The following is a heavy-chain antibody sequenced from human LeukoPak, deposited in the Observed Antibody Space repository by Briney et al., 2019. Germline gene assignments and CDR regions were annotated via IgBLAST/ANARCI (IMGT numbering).Heavy chain of an antibody. Sequence: PSETLSLTCTVSSGSISSYSWSWIRQPAGKGLEWIGRISTSGSTNYNPSLKSRGTMSLDTSKNQFSLKLNSVTAADTAVYYCARVVVGATSGNPYYFDYWGQGTLVTVSS. CDR1: SGSISSYS. V-gene: IGHV4-4*07. D-gene: IGHD1-26*01. CDR2: ISTSGST. J-gene: IGHJ4*02. CDR3: ARVVVGATSGNPYYFDY.